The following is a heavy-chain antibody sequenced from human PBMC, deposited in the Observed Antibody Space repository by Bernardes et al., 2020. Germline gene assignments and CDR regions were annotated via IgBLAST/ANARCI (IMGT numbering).Heavy chain of an antibody. V-gene: IGHV3-11*06. Sequence: GGSLRLSCAASGFNFSDYYMSWIRQVPGKGLEWISYISGSSSYTNYGDSVRGRFTTSRDNTRTSVFLQMERLRAEDTAVYYCARDVGGTDWRFGFDVWGPGTMVHVSS. D-gene: IGHD3-9*01. CDR2: ISGSSSYT. CDR3: ARDVGGTDWRFGFDV. CDR1: GFNFSDYY. J-gene: IGHJ3*01.